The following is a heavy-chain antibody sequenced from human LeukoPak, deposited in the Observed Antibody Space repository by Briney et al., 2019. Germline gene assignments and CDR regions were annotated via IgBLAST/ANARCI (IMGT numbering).Heavy chain of an antibody. CDR2: IDPSDSYT. Sequence: NPGESLRTPWKGPGYRFTSLWFTWGPQMPGKGLEWMGRIDPSDSYTKYSPPFQGHVTTPADKSISTDYLQWSRLKASDTAMYYCARHTQSEAAAIDVDYWGQGTLVTVSS. CDR1: GYRFTSLW. CDR3: ARHTQSEAAAIDVDY. D-gene: IGHD6-13*01. V-gene: IGHV5-10-1*01. J-gene: IGHJ4*02.